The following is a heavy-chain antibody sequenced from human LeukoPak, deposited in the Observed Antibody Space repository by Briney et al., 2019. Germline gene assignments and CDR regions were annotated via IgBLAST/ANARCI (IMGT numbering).Heavy chain of an antibody. D-gene: IGHD2-15*01. Sequence: ASVKVSCEASGGTFSSYAISWVRQAPGQGLEWMGGIIPIFGTANYAQKFQGRVTITTDESTGTAYMELSSLRSEDTAVYYCASTFVGYCSGGSCYHITTSWYYFDYWGQGTLVTVSS. CDR1: GGTFSSYA. CDR3: ASTFVGYCSGGSCYHITTSWYYFDY. J-gene: IGHJ4*02. V-gene: IGHV1-69*05. CDR2: IIPIFGTA.